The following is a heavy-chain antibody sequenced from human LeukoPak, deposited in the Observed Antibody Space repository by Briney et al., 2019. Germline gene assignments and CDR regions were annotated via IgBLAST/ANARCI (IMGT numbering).Heavy chain of an antibody. V-gene: IGHV4-59*01. CDR3: ARSQNYYGSGDY. CDR2: IYYSGST. Sequence: SSETLSLTCTVSGGSISSYYWSWIRQPPGKGLEWIGYIYYSGSTNYNPSLKSRVTISVDTSRNQFSVKLSSVTAADTAVYYCARSQNYYGSGDYWGQGTLVTVSS. J-gene: IGHJ4*02. D-gene: IGHD3-10*01. CDR1: GGSISSYY.